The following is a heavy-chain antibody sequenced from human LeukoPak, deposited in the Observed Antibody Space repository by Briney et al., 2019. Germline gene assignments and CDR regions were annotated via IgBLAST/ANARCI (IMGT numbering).Heavy chain of an antibody. CDR2: ISSSSSYI. CDR3: ARSRVAAAGDAFDI. V-gene: IGHV3-21*01. J-gene: IGHJ3*02. Sequence: GGSLRLSCAASGFTFSSYGMNWVRQAPGKGLEWVSSISSSSSYIYYADSVKGRFTISRDNAKNSLYLQMNSLRAEDTAVYYCARSRVAAAGDAFDIWGQGTMVTVSS. CDR1: GFTFSSYG. D-gene: IGHD6-13*01.